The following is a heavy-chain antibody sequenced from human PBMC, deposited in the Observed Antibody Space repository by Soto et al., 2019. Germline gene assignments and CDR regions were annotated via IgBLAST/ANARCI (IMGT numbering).Heavy chain of an antibody. D-gene: IGHD3-3*01. CDR2: ISSSGGRT. Sequence: EVQLLESGGGLVQPGGSVRLSCGTSGFSFVNYGMGWVRQAPGKGLEWVSGISSSGGRTYFADSVRGRFTISRDNSKNKRYLQMDSLRVEDTAVYYCAKVAKPRVVIEYFDYWGQGSLVTVSS. CDR1: GFSFVNYG. J-gene: IGHJ4*02. V-gene: IGHV3-23*01. CDR3: AKVAKPRVVIEYFDY.